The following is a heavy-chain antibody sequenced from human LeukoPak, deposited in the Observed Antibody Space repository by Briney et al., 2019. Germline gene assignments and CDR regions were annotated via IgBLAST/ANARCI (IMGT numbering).Heavy chain of an antibody. CDR1: GGSISSYY. CDR3: ARGLGVTAINAFDI. V-gene: IGHV4-34*01. Sequence: PSETLSLTCTVSGGSISSYYWSWIRQPPGKGLEWIGEINHSGSTNYNPSLKSRVTISVDTSKNQFSLKLSSVTAADTAVYYCARGLGVTAINAFDIWGQGTMVTVSS. J-gene: IGHJ3*02. D-gene: IGHD5-18*01. CDR2: INHSGST.